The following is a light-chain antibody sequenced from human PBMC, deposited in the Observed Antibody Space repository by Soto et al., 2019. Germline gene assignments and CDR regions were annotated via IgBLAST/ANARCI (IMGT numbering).Light chain of an antibody. V-gene: IGKV3-20*01. CDR1: QSVSSD. Sequence: EIVLTQSPGTLSLSPGERATLSCRASQSVSSDLAWYQQKFGHAPRLLIYIASPRATGIPDTFSGHGSGTDFTLTISRLEPEDFAVYYCHQYGSSPDTFGQGTKLEIK. CDR2: IAS. CDR3: HQYGSSPDT. J-gene: IGKJ2*01.